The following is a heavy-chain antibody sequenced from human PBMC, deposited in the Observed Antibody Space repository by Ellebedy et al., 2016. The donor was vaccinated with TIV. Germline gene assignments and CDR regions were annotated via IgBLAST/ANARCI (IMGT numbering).Heavy chain of an antibody. CDR3: ARSPATGTVDY. V-gene: IGHV3-7*01. D-gene: IGHD1-1*01. Sequence: GGSLRLXCAASGFTFSTYWISWVRQAPGKGLEWVANINQGGSETYYVDSVKGRFTMSRDNAKNSLYLQLNSLRAEDTAVYYCARSPATGTVDYWGHGTLVTVSS. CDR1: GFTFSTYW. J-gene: IGHJ4*01. CDR2: INQGGSET.